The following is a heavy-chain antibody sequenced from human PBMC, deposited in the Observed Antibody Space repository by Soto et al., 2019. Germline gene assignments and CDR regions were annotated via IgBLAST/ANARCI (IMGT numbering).Heavy chain of an antibody. CDR2: INHSGST. CDR1: GGSFSGYY. J-gene: IGHJ6*02. V-gene: IGHV4-34*01. Sequence: SETLSLTCAVYGGSFSGYYWSWIRQPPGKGLEWIGEINHSGSTNYNPSLKSRVTISVDTSKNQFSLKLSSVTAADTAVYYCAGTAMAQYYYYYYGMDVWGQGTTVTVSS. D-gene: IGHD5-18*01. CDR3: AGTAMAQYYYYYYGMDV.